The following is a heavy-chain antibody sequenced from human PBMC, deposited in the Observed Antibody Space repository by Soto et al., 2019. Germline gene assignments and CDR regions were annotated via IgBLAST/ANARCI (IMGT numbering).Heavy chain of an antibody. V-gene: IGHV5-10-1*01. Sequence: PGESLKISCRGSRYNFTTYWINWVRQMPGKGLEWMGRIDPSDSYTYYSPSFQGHVTISTDKSITTAYLQWSSLKASDTAIYYCARGRFDYAYGMDVWGQGTTVTVSS. CDR1: RYNFTTYW. D-gene: IGHD1-26*01. J-gene: IGHJ6*02. CDR3: ARGRFDYAYGMDV. CDR2: IDPSDSYT.